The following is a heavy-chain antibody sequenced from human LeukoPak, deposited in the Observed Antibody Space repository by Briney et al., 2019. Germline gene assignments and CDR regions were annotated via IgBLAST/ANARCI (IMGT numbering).Heavy chain of an antibody. V-gene: IGHV3-23*01. J-gene: IGHJ4*02. CDR1: GFTFSSYA. D-gene: IGHD6-13*01. CDR2: ISGNRGNT. CDR3: AKVVISWGPTSQDY. Sequence: GGSLRLSCAASGFTFSSYAMSWVRQAPGKGLDWVSTISGNRGNTYYAASVKGRFTISRDNSKNTLYPQINTLRAEDMAVYYCAKVVISWGPTSQDYWGQGTLVTVSS.